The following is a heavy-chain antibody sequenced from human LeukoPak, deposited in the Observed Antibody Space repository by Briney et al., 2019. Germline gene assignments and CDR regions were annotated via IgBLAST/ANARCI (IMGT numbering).Heavy chain of an antibody. J-gene: IGHJ6*03. Sequence: SGGSLRLSCAASGFTFSSYWMNWVRQAPGKGLEWVANIKQDGSEKYYVDSVKGRFTISRDNAKNSLYLQMNSLRAEDTAVYYCAREGTMVRGVIKSYYYYYMDVWGKGTTVTISS. V-gene: IGHV3-7*01. CDR3: AREGTMVRGVIKSYYYYYMDV. CDR2: IKQDGSEK. D-gene: IGHD3-10*01. CDR1: GFTFSSYW.